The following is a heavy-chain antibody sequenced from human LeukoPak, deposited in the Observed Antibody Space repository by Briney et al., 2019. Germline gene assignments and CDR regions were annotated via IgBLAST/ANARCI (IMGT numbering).Heavy chain of an antibody. V-gene: IGHV4-59*08. D-gene: IGHD5-18*01. CDR3: ARLVDTAMAPDY. Sequence: SETLSLTCTVSGGSISSYYWSWIWQPPGKGLEWIGYIYYSGSTNYNPSLKSRVTLSVDTSKNQFSLKLSSVTAADTAVYYCARLVDTAMAPDYWGQGTLVTVSS. CDR1: GGSISSYY. J-gene: IGHJ4*02. CDR2: IYYSGST.